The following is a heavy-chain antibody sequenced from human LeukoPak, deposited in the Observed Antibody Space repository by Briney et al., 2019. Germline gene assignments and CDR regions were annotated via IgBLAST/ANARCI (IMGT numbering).Heavy chain of an antibody. V-gene: IGHV3-7*01. Sequence: GGSLRLSCAASGFTFSTSWMNWVRQAPGKGLEWVANINQDGSEKYYVDPVKGRFSISRDNAKNSLYPQMNSLRAEDTAVYYCGVVYWGQGILVTVSS. CDR3: GVVY. CDR1: GFTFSTSW. CDR2: INQDGSEK. J-gene: IGHJ4*02.